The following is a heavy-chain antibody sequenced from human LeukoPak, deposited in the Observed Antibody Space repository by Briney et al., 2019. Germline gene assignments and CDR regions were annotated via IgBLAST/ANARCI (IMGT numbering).Heavy chain of an antibody. Sequence: SETLSLTCAVYGVSFSGYYWSWIRQPPGKGLEWIGEINHSGSTNYNPSLKSRVTISVDTSKNQFSLKLSSVTAADTAVYYCARAGNGILTGYFQNWYFDLWGRGTLVTVSS. CDR1: GVSFSGYY. D-gene: IGHD3-9*01. V-gene: IGHV4-34*01. J-gene: IGHJ2*01. CDR3: ARAGNGILTGYFQNWYFDL. CDR2: INHSGST.